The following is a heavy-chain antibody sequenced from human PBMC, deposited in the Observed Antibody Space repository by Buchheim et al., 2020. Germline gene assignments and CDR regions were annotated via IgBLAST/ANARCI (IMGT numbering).Heavy chain of an antibody. J-gene: IGHJ4*02. CDR3: AGGTFSLGIDS. CDR1: GDSVSSNSGA. D-gene: IGHD3-16*01. V-gene: IGHV6-1*01. CDR2: TYYRSKWYN. Sequence: QVQLQQSGPGLVKPSQTLSLTCAISGDSVSSNSGAWSWIRYSPSRGLEWLGRTYYRSKWYNNYAVSVTSRITINTNQSKNQFSLQLNSVTPEDTAVYYCAGGTFSLGIDSWGQGTL.